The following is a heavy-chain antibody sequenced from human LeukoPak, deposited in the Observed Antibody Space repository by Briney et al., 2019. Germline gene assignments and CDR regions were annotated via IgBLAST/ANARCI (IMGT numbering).Heavy chain of an antibody. J-gene: IGHJ2*01. CDR1: GYTFTNYR. Sequence: ASVKVSCKASGYTFTNYRLTWVRQAPGQGLEWMGWISVYNDKSNYAQKFQGRVTMTADTSTRTAYLELRSLRSDDTAVYYCARTVAGGGYWYFDLWGRGTLVTVSS. V-gene: IGHV1-18*01. D-gene: IGHD6-19*01. CDR2: ISVYNDKS. CDR3: ARTVAGGGYWYFDL.